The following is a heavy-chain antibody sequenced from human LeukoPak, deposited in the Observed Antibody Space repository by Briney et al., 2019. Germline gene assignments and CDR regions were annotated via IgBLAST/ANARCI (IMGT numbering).Heavy chain of an antibody. J-gene: IGHJ4*02. D-gene: IGHD1-14*01. CDR3: ARYAGSD. V-gene: IGHV3-66*01. Sequence: GGSLRLSCAASGFTVSSNFMSWVRQAPGKGLEWVSVINSGGTTYYADSVKGRFTISRDNSKNTLYLQMDSLRAEHTAVYYCARYAGSDWGEGTLVTVSS. CDR2: INSGGTT. CDR1: GFTVSSNF.